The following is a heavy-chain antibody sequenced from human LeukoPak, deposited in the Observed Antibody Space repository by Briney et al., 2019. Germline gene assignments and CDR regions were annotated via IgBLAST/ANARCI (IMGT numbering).Heavy chain of an antibody. Sequence: GASVKVSCKATSYISWARQAPGQGLEWMGWIGSYAGDTYYAQKFQGRVTVTTDTSSSTAYMELRSLRSDDTAVYYCARDFWNFDDSRGYYRDFDSWGQGTLVTVSS. D-gene: IGHD3-22*01. CDR1: TSY. V-gene: IGHV1-18*01. CDR2: IGSYAGDT. J-gene: IGHJ5*01. CDR3: ARDFWNFDDSRGYYRDFDS.